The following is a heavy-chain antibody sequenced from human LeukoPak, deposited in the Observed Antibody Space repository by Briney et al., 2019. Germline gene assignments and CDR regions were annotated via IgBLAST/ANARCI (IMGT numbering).Heavy chain of an antibody. Sequence: ASVKVSCKASGGTFSSYAISWVRQAPGQGLEWMGGIIPIFGTANYAQKFQGRATITTDESTSTAYMELSSLRSEDTAVYYCARSSNPLTGYYYYMDVWGKGTTVTVSS. J-gene: IGHJ6*03. V-gene: IGHV1-69*05. CDR2: IIPIFGTA. CDR1: GGTFSSYA. CDR3: ARSSNPLTGYYYYMDV. D-gene: IGHD2-8*02.